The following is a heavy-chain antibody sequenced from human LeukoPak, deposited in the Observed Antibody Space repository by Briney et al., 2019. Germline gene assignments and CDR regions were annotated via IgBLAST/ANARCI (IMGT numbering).Heavy chain of an antibody. CDR1: GGSISTYY. V-gene: IGHV4-59*01. Sequence: SETLSLTCTVSGGSISTYYWSWVRLPPGKGLEWIGYIYNSGSTKYNPSLKSRVTVSVDTSKNQLSLKLSSVTAADTAVYYCARARPDTAMAVDYWGQGTLVTASS. J-gene: IGHJ4*02. D-gene: IGHD5-18*01. CDR2: IYNSGST. CDR3: ARARPDTAMAVDY.